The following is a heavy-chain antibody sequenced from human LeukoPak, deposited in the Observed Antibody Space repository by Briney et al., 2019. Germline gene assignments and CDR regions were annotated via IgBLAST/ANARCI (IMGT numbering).Heavy chain of an antibody. V-gene: IGHV3-30-3*01. Sequence: GRSLRLSCAASGFTFSSYAMHWVRQAPGKGLEWVAVISYDGSNKYYADSVKGRFTISRDNSKNTLYLQMNSLRAEDTAVNYCASQYYYDSSGYYPLDYWGQGTLVTVSS. CDR1: GFTFSSYA. J-gene: IGHJ4*02. CDR3: ASQYYYDSSGYYPLDY. D-gene: IGHD3-22*01. CDR2: ISYDGSNK.